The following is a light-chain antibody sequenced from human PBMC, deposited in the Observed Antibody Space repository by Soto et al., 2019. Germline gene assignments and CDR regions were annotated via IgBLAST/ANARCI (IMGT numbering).Light chain of an antibody. CDR2: AAS. V-gene: IGKV1-39*01. CDR3: QQSDSHPWT. CDR1: QNIKNY. J-gene: IGKJ1*01. Sequence: DIQLTQSPSSLSASIGDRVTISCRASQNIKNYLHWYQQERGKTPKLLVYAASTLQGGVPSRFTGSGSGTDFTLTISSLLPEDFATYFCQQSDSHPWTFGQGTTV.